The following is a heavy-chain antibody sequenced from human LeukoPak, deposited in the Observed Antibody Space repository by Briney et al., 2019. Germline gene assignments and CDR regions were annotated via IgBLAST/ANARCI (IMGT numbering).Heavy chain of an antibody. D-gene: IGHD1/OR15-1a*01. V-gene: IGHV3-48*03. CDR1: ASSLTTYE. Sequence: SMRLSSAASASSLTTYETNWVSQAQEKVRGWDSHISRSSSSIYYADSVKGRFINSRDNAKNSLYLQMYSRRAEDTAVYYCARENTEDCFDIWGQGTRVTVSS. J-gene: IGHJ3*02. CDR3: ARENTEDCFDI. CDR2: ISRSSSSI.